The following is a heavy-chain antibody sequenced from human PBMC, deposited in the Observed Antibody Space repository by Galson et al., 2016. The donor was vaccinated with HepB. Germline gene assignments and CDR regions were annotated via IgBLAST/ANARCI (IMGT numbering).Heavy chain of an antibody. CDR3: GRVPRIEAAGAEGDH. CDR1: GYSIISGFY. V-gene: IGHV4-38-2*01. J-gene: IGHJ4*02. Sequence: SETLSLTCAVSGYSIISGFYWGWVRQPPGKGLEWIASIYHSGSHYNPSPQGRATISLDKSKNQVSLRLSSVTAADTAVYYCGRVPRIEAAGAEGDHWGQGTLVSVSS. CDR2: IYHSGS. D-gene: IGHD6-13*01.